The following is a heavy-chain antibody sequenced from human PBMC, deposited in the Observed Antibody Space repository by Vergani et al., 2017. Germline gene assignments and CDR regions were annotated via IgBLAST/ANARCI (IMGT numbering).Heavy chain of an antibody. CDR1: GGSISSSSYY. V-gene: IGHV4-39*01. D-gene: IGHD3-16*01. J-gene: IGHJ6*02. CDR2: IYYNGIT. Sequence: QLQLQESGPGLVKPSETLSLTCTVSGGSISSSSYYWGWIRQPPGKGLEWIGSIYYNGITYYNPSLKSRLTMYEDTSKNQLSLKLRSVTAADSAVYYCARHDSGHYDSSYYGLDVWGQGTTVTVSS. CDR3: ARHDSGHYDSSYYGLDV.